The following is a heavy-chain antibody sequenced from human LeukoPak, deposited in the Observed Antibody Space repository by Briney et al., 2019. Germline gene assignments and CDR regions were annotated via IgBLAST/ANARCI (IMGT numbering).Heavy chain of an antibody. D-gene: IGHD1-26*01. J-gene: IGHJ4*02. CDR3: ARESGNYYFDY. CDR2: ISYDESNE. Sequence: PGGSLRLSCAASGLTFSTYSMHWVRQAPGKGLEWVAVISYDESNEYYGDSVKGRFTISRDNSKNTLYLQMNSLRAEDMAVYYCARESGNYYFDYWGQGTLVAVSS. CDR1: GLTFSTYS. V-gene: IGHV3-30-3*01.